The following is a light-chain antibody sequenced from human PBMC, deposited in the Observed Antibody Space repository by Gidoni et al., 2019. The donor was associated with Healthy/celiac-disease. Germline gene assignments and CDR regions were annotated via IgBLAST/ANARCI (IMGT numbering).Light chain of an antibody. CDR2: GAS. CDR3: QQYGSSPGYT. Sequence: EIVLTQSPGTLSLSPGERATLPCRASQSVSSSYLAWYQQKPGQAPRLLIYGASSSATGIPDRFSGSGSGTDFTLTISRLEPEDFRVYYCQQYGSSPGYTFGQGTKLEIK. V-gene: IGKV3-20*01. CDR1: QSVSSSY. J-gene: IGKJ2*01.